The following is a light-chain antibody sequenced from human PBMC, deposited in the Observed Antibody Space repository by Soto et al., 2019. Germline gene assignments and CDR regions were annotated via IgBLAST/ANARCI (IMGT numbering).Light chain of an antibody. V-gene: IGKV3D-15*01. CDR2: GAF. J-gene: IGKJ4*01. CDR3: QQYNKWPPLT. CDR1: QSVSSN. Sequence: EIVMTQSPATLSVSPGERATLSCRASQSVSSNLAWYQQKPGQAPRLLIYGAFIRATGIPASVSGSGSGTDFTITISSLQAEDFAVYYCQQYNKWPPLTFGGGTKVEIK.